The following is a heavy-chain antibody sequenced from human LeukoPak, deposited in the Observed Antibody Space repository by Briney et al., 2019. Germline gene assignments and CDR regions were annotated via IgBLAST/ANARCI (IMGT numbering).Heavy chain of an antibody. Sequence: GGSLRLSCAASGFTFSSYGFHWVRQAPGKGLEWVAVKKYYADSVKGRFTISKDNSKNTLYLQMNSLRAEDTAVYYCARDLGHYDSGSSYFDYWGQGTLVTVSS. CDR2: KK. D-gene: IGHD3-10*01. CDR3: ARDLGHYDSGSSYFDY. V-gene: IGHV3-33*01. CDR1: GFTFSSYG. J-gene: IGHJ4*02.